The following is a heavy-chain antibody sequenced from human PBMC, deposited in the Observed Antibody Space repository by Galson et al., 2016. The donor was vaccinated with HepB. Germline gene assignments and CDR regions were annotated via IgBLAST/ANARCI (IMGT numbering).Heavy chain of an antibody. V-gene: IGHV4-39*01. J-gene: IGHJ5*01. Sequence: SETLSLTCLVSGASLSNRNFYWGWIRQPPGKGLEWIANINFEENLYSNPSLQSRVTVSISLSRSQFTLRLTSLTPADTAVYYCVRRPSAGRGREWFDSWGQGALITVSS. CDR1: GASLSNRNFY. CDR2: INFEENL. D-gene: IGHD1-26*01. CDR3: VRRPSAGRGREWFDS.